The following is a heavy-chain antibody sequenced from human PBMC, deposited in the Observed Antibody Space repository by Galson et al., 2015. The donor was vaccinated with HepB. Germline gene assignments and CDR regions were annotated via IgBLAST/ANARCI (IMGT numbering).Heavy chain of an antibody. CDR1: GGSFSGYY. D-gene: IGHD3-22*01. J-gene: IGHJ4*02. Sequence: TLSLTCAVYGGSFSGYYWSWIRQPPGKGLEWIGEINHSGSTNYNPSLKSRVTISVDTSKNQFSLKLSSVTAADTAVYYCASSRPEFAEYYYDSSGYYNDYWGQGTLVTVSS. V-gene: IGHV4-34*01. CDR3: ASSRPEFAEYYYDSSGYYNDY. CDR2: INHSGST.